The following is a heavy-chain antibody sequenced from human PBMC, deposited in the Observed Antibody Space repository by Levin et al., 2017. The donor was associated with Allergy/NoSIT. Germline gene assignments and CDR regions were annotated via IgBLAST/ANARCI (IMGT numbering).Heavy chain of an antibody. J-gene: IGHJ4*02. V-gene: IGHV5-51*01. CDR1: GYSFTSYW. CDR3: ARHVSGYCSGGSCYSLYYFDY. D-gene: IGHD2-15*01. Sequence: KVSCKGSGYSFTSYWIGWVRQMPGKGLEWMGIIYPGDSDTRYSPSFQGQVTISADKSISTAYLQWSSLKASDTAMYYCARHVSGYCSGGSCYSLYYFDYWGQGTLVTVSS. CDR2: IYPGDSDT.